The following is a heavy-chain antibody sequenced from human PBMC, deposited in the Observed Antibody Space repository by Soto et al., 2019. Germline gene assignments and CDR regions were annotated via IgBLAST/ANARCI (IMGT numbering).Heavy chain of an antibody. V-gene: IGHV3-9*01. J-gene: IGHJ4*02. CDR2: ISWNSGSI. Sequence: EVQLVESGGGWVQPGRSLRLSCAASGFTFDDYAMHWVRQAPGKGLEWVSGISWNSGSIGYADSVKGRFTISRDNAKNSLYLQMNSLRAEDTALYYCAHYDILTGSFDYWGQGTLVTVSS. D-gene: IGHD3-9*01. CDR3: AHYDILTGSFDY. CDR1: GFTFDDYA.